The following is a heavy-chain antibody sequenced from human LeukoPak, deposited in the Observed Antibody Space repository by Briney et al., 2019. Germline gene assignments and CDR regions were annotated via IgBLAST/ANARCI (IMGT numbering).Heavy chain of an antibody. D-gene: IGHD3-22*01. Sequence: SETLSLTCAVSGGSISSSNWWSWVRQPPGEGLEWIGEIYHSGSTNYNPSLKSRVTISVDKSKNQFSLKLSSVTAADTAVYYCARVTLFDYYDSSGGLNDAFDIWGQGTMVTVSS. J-gene: IGHJ3*02. V-gene: IGHV4-4*02. CDR3: ARVTLFDYYDSSGGLNDAFDI. CDR1: GGSISSSNW. CDR2: IYHSGST.